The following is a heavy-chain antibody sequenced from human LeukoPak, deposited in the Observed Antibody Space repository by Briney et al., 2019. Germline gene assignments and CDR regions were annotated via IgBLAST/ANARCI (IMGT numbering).Heavy chain of an antibody. CDR3: ARLLLSAFDY. D-gene: IGHD2/OR15-2a*01. CDR1: GGSISSSSYY. CDR2: IYYSGST. V-gene: IGHV4-39*01. Sequence: SETLSLTCTVSGGSISSSSYYWGWIRQPPVKGLEWIGSIYYSGSTYYNPSLKSRVTISVDTSKNQFSLKLSSVTAADTAVYYCARLLLSAFDYWGQGTLVTVSS. J-gene: IGHJ4*02.